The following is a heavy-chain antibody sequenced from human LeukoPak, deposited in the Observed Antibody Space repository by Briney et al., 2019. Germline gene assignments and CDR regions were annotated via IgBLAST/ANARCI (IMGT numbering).Heavy chain of an antibody. Sequence: GGSLRLSCAASGFTASGDYMSWVRQAPGKGLEWVSVIYSGGSTYYADSVKGRFTISRDKSKNTVYLQMNSLRFEDTAMYYCARNWFDPWGQGTLVTVSS. CDR2: IYSGGST. CDR3: ARNWFDP. CDR1: GFTASGDY. V-gene: IGHV3-53*05. J-gene: IGHJ5*02.